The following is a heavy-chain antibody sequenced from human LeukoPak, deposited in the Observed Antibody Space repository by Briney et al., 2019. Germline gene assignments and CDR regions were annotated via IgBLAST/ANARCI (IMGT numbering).Heavy chain of an antibody. J-gene: IGHJ4*02. CDR2: VSGSGDRT. CDR3: ARAETAAGSY. Sequence: GGSLRLSCAASGFSFINYAMSWVCQAPGKGLEWVSAVSGSGDRTYYAGSVRGRFTISRDNTKNTVYLQMNNLRAEDTAVYYCARAETAAGSYWGQGTLVTVSS. D-gene: IGHD6-13*01. V-gene: IGHV3-23*01. CDR1: GFSFINYA.